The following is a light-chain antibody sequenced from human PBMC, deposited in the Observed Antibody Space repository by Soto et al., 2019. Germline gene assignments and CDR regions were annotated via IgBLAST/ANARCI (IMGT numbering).Light chain of an antibody. Sequence: AIPLHQSLSSLSASTGDRVTITCRGSQGISSYLAWYQQKPGKAPKLLIYAASTLQSGVPSRFSGSGSGTDFTLTISCLQSEDFATYYCQQYYSYPPATFGQGTKVDIK. V-gene: IGKV1-8*01. CDR2: AAS. CDR3: QQYYSYPPAT. CDR1: QGISSY. J-gene: IGKJ1*01.